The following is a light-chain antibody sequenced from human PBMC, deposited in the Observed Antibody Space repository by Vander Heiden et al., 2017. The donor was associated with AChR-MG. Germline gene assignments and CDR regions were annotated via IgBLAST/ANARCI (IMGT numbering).Light chain of an antibody. CDR2: AAS. Sequence: IQMTHSPSSLSASVGDRVTITCRASQSISSYLNWYQQKPGKAPKLLIYAASSMQSGIPSRFSGSGSGTDFTLTISSLQPEDFATYYCQQSYSTPEDTFGGGTKVEIK. V-gene: IGKV1-39*01. CDR3: QQSYSTPEDT. J-gene: IGKJ4*01. CDR1: QSISSY.